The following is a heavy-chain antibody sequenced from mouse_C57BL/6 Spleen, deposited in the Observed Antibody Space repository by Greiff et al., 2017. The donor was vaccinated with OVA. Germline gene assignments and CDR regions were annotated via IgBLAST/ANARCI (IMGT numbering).Heavy chain of an antibody. CDR1: GYSITSDY. J-gene: IGHJ1*03. D-gene: IGHD1-1*01. Sequence: DVKLVESGPGLAKPSQTLSLTCSVTGYSITSDYWNWIRKFPGNKLEYMGYISYSGSTYYNPSLKSRISITRDTSKNQYYLQLNSVTTEDTATYYCARYPGTVVAKRYFDVWGTGTTVTVSS. V-gene: IGHV3-8*01. CDR3: ARYPGTVVAKRYFDV. CDR2: ISYSGST.